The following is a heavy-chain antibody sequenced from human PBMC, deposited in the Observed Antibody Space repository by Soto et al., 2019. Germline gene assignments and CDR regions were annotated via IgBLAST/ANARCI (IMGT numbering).Heavy chain of an antibody. CDR1: GGSISSGGYS. J-gene: IGHJ5*02. Sequence: PSETLSLTCAVSGGSISSGGYSWSWIRQPPGKGLEWIGYIYHSGSAYYNPSLKSRVTISVGRSKNQFSLKLSSVTAADTAVYYCARSVTPWGQGTLVTVSS. D-gene: IGHD3-10*01. V-gene: IGHV4-30-2*01. CDR2: IYHSGSA. CDR3: ARSVTP.